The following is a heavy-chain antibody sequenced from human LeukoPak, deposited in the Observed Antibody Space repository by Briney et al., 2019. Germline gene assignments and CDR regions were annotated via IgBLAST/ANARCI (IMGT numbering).Heavy chain of an antibody. D-gene: IGHD5/OR15-5a*01. CDR1: GYTFTSYG. J-gene: IGHJ5*02. Sequence: ASVKVSCKASGYTFTSYGISWVRQAPGQGLERMGWISAYNGNTNYAQKLQGRVTMTRDTSIKTAYMELSRLTSDDAAVYYCAGLGSTVEGRIDPWGQGTPVTVSS. CDR2: ISAYNGNT. CDR3: AGLGSTVEGRIDP. V-gene: IGHV1-18*01.